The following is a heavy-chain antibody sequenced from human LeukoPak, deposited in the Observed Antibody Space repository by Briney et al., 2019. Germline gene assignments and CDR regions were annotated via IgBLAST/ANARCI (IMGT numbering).Heavy chain of an antibody. CDR3: ARMVGAAAMRINWFDP. V-gene: IGHV4-39*07. Sequence: SETLSLTCTVSGGSISSSSYYWGWIRQPPGKGLEWIGSIYYSGSTYYNPSLKSRVTISVDRSKNQFSLKLSSVTAADTAVYYCARMVGAAAMRINWFDPWGQGTLVTVSS. CDR2: IYYSGST. CDR1: GGSISSSSYY. D-gene: IGHD2-2*01. J-gene: IGHJ5*02.